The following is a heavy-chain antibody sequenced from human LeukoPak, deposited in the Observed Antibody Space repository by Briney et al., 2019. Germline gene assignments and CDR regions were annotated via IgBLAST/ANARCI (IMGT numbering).Heavy chain of an antibody. CDR2: IYHSGST. J-gene: IGHJ6*03. Sequence: SETLSLTCTVSGGSISSSSYYWGWIRQPPGKGLEWIGSIYHSGSTYYNPSLKSRVTISVDTSKNQFSLKLSSVTAADTAVYYCAREMATISYYYYYMDVWGKGTTVTVSS. CDR1: GGSISSSSYY. V-gene: IGHV4-39*07. CDR3: AREMATISYYYYYMDV. D-gene: IGHD5-24*01.